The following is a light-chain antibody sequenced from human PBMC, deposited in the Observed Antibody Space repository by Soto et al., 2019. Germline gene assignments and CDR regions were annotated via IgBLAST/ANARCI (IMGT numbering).Light chain of an antibody. CDR3: QQYNDWPYT. CDR2: GAS. V-gene: IGKV3-15*01. Sequence: EIVMTQSPATLSLSPGERATLFCRASQTIKSNLAWYQQKPGQPPRLLIYGASARTTVIPARFSGSGSGTVFTLTISGLQSEDFAVYYCQQYNDWPYTFGQGTILEIK. CDR1: QTIKSN. J-gene: IGKJ2*01.